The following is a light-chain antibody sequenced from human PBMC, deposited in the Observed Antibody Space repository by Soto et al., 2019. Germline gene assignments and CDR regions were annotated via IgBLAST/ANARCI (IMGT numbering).Light chain of an antibody. CDR2: WAS. J-gene: IGKJ2*01. CDR1: QSLLFNSNNKNY. Sequence: DIVMTQSPDSLAVYLGERATVNCKSSQSLLFNSNNKNYLAWYQQKPGQPPKLLIYWASTLESGVPARFSGSGSGTDFTLTISSLQAEDVAVYYCHQYYSSPYTFGQGTKLGIK. V-gene: IGKV4-1*01. CDR3: HQYYSSPYT.